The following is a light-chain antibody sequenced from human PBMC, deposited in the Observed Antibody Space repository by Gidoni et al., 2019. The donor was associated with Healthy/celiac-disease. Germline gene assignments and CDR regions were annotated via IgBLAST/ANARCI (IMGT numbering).Light chain of an antibody. Sequence: DIQMTQSPSSLSASVGDRVTITCRASQSISSYLNWYQQKPGKPPKLLIYGASSLQSGVPSRVSGSGSGKDFTLTTSSLQPEDFATYYCQQSYSTPRTFGQGTKVEIK. V-gene: IGKV1-39*01. CDR2: GAS. J-gene: IGKJ1*01. CDR3: QQSYSTPRT. CDR1: QSISSY.